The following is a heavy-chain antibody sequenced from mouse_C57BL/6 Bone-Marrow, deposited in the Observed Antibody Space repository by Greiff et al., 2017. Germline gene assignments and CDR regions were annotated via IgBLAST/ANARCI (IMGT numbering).Heavy chain of an antibody. CDR1: GFTFSSYA. CDR3: TRALTLYYFDY. D-gene: IGHD4-1*01. CDR2: ISSGGDYI. V-gene: IGHV5-9-1*02. J-gene: IGHJ2*01. Sequence: EVQGVESGEGLVKPGGSLKLSCAASGFTFSSYAMSWVRQTPEKRLEWVAYISSGGDYIYYADTVKGRFTISRDNARNTLYLQMSSLKSEDTAMYYCTRALTLYYFDYWGQGTTLTVSS.